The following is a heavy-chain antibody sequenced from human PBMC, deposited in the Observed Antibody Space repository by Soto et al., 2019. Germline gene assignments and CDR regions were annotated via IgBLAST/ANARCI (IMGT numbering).Heavy chain of an antibody. Sequence: SETLSLTCTVSGGSISSSSYYWGWIRQPPGKGLEWIGSIYYSGSTYYNPSLKSRVTISVDTSKNQFSLKLSSVTAADTAVYYCPFGSGWYDYAFDIWCQGTMVTVSS. J-gene: IGHJ3*02. D-gene: IGHD6-19*01. CDR1: GGSISSSSYY. CDR3: PFGSGWYDYAFDI. V-gene: IGHV4-39*01. CDR2: IYYSGST.